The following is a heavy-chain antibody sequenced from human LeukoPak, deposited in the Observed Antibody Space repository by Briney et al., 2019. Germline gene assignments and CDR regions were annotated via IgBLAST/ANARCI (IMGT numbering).Heavy chain of an antibody. J-gene: IGHJ4*02. Sequence: ASVNVSCTASGYTFTSYDINWVRQAPGQGLEWMGWMNPNSGNTGYAQKFQGRVTMTRNTSISTAYMELSSLRSEDTAVYYCARGGYYDILTGYYNDYWGQGTLVTVSS. D-gene: IGHD3-9*01. CDR3: ARGGYYDILTGYYNDY. V-gene: IGHV1-8*01. CDR1: GYTFTSYD. CDR2: MNPNSGNT.